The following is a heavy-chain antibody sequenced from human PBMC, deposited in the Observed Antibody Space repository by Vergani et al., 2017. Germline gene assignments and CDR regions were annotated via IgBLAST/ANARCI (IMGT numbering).Heavy chain of an antibody. Sequence: EVQLVESGGGLVQPGGSLRLSCAASGFSLSRFWMSWVCQAPEKGLEWVAHISPAGSATSYVDSVKGRFTISRDNSNNTLYLQMNRLRPEDTAVCYCATAGGAYCRSASCYYFFKYWGQGTLVTVAS. CDR1: GFSLSRFW. J-gene: IGHJ4*02. CDR3: ATAGGAYCRSASCYYFFKY. D-gene: IGHD2-15*01. CDR2: ISPAGSAT. V-gene: IGHV3-7*01.